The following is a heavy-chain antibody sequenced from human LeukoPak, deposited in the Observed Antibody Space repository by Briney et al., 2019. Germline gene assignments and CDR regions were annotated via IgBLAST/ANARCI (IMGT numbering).Heavy chain of an antibody. D-gene: IGHD3-9*01. Sequence: PGGSLRLSCAASGFTFRIYAVSWVRQAPGRGLECVSTISDTGGRTYYADSVKGRFTISRDNSKNTLYLQMNSLRAEDTAVYYCAKGTMYYDILDYWGQGTLVTVSS. CDR2: ISDTGGRT. CDR3: AKGTMYYDILDY. CDR1: GFTFRIYA. V-gene: IGHV3-23*01. J-gene: IGHJ4*02.